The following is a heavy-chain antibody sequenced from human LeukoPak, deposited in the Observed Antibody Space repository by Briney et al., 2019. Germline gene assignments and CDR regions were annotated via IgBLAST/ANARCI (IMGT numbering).Heavy chain of an antibody. D-gene: IGHD2-15*01. CDR1: GGSISSYY. Sequence: SETLSLTCTVSGGSISSYYWSWIRQPPGKGLEWIGYIYYSGSTNYNPSLKSRVTISVDTSKNQFSLKLSSVTAADTAVYYCARHIGSAGPSASDIWGQGTMVTVSS. CDR3: ARHIGSAGPSASDI. J-gene: IGHJ3*02. CDR2: IYYSGST. V-gene: IGHV4-59*08.